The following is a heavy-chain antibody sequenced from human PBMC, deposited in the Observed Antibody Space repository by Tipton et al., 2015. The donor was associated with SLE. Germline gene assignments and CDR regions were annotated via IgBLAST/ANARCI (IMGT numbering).Heavy chain of an antibody. J-gene: IGHJ4*02. D-gene: IGHD4-17*01. CDR3: ARVPDDYGDYLDY. Sequence: QLVQSGAEVKKPGASVKISCKTSGYTFTNFAIYWVRQDPGQRLEWMGWINTGSGYTTYSQKFQGRVTMTRDISASTVFVELSSLKSEDTALYFCARVPDDYGDYLDYWGQGTLVTVSS. V-gene: IGHV1-3*04. CDR2: INTGSGYT. CDR1: GYTFTNFA.